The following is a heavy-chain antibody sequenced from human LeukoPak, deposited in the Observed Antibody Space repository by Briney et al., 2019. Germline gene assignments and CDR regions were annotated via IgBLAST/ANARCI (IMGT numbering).Heavy chain of an antibody. CDR1: GFTFSSYA. D-gene: IGHD6-19*01. V-gene: IGHV3-30-3*01. Sequence: GGSLRLSCVASGFTFSSYAMHWVRQAPGKGLEWVALISYNGSNKYYADSVKGRFTISRDNSKNTLYLQMNSLRAEDTAVYYCARGGVYSSGSYYLYYFDYWGQGTLVTVSS. J-gene: IGHJ4*02. CDR3: ARGGVYSSGSYYLYYFDY. CDR2: ISYNGSNK.